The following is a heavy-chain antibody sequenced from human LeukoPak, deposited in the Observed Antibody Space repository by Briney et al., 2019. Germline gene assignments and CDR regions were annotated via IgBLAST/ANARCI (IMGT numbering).Heavy chain of an antibody. CDR1: GGSISSYY. Sequence: SETLTLTFTVSGGSISSYYWSWIRQPPGKGLEWIGYIYYSGSTNYNPSLKSRVTISVDTSKNQFSLKLSSVTAADTAVYYCARVDYYDSSGWGAFDIWGQGTMVTVSS. CDR2: IYYSGST. V-gene: IGHV4-59*01. CDR3: ARVDYYDSSGWGAFDI. J-gene: IGHJ3*02. D-gene: IGHD3-22*01.